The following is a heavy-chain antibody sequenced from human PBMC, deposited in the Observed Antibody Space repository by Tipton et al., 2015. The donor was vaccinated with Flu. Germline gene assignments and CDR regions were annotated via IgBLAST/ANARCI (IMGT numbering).Heavy chain of an antibody. D-gene: IGHD6-19*01. CDR2: IRGSAGRGAGT. CDR1: GFIFSRYA. CDR3: AKVIPEIVAGLDY. V-gene: IGHV3-23*01. J-gene: IGHJ4*02. Sequence: SLRLSCAASGFIFSRYAMSWVRQAPGKGLEWVSNIRGSAGRGAGTYYADSVKGRFSISRDNSKNTLYLQMNRLRAEDTAIYYCAKVIPEIVAGLDYWGQGTLVTVSS.